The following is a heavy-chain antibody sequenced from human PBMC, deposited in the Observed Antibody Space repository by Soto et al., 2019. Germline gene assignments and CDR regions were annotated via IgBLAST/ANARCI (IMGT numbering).Heavy chain of an antibody. CDR1: GLTISSASYY. V-gene: IGHV4-31*03. D-gene: IGHD6-13*01. Sequence: TSETLSLTCTVSGLTISSASYYWSWIRQHPGKGLGWVGNIYYNGSTYYSPSLKSRVTLWVDTSKNQFSLRLTSVTAADTAVYYCARYRTSGSWSKFDYWGQGTLVTVSS. CDR3: ARYRTSGSWSKFDY. CDR2: IYYNGST. J-gene: IGHJ4*02.